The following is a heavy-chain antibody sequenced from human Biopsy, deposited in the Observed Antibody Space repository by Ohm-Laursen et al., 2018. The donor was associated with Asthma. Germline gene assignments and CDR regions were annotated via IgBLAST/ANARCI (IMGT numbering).Heavy chain of an antibody. CDR2: INSVFGTT. CDR1: GGTFNTYV. V-gene: IGHV1-69*13. J-gene: IGHJ4*02. Sequence: SVKVSCKSLGGTFNTYVIGWVRQAPGQGLEWMGGINSVFGTTTYPQKFQDRVTITADDSTSTVYMELSSLRSEDTAVYYCARMISYYHEMSDPFFDYWGQGTLVTVSS. D-gene: IGHD3-22*01. CDR3: ARMISYYHEMSDPFFDY.